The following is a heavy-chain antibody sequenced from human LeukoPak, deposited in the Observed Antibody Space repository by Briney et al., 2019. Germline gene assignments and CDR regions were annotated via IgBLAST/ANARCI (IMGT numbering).Heavy chain of an antibody. CDR1: GFTFSSYS. CDR3: AYSIAAAGTRGDY. D-gene: IGHD6-13*01. V-gene: IGHV3-21*01. J-gene: IGHJ4*02. Sequence: PGGSLRLSCAASGFTFSSYSMNWVRQAPGKGLEWVPSISSSSSYIYYADSVKGRFTISRDNAKNSLYLQMNSLRAEDTAVYYCAYSIAAAGTRGDYWGQGTLVTVSS. CDR2: ISSSSSYI.